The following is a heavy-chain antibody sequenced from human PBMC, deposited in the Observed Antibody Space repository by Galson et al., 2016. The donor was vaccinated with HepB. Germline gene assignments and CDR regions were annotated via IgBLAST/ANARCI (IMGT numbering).Heavy chain of an antibody. V-gene: IGHV4-30-4*01. J-gene: IGHJ6*02. CDR2: IFWSGTT. CDR3: VRDRSYGRPHDGLYYGMDL. CDR1: GASVAGSDYW. Sequence: PLSLTCSVSGASVAGSDYWWSWIRQAPGKGLEWIGFIFWSGTTAYNPSLKGRVYISSDSSRTKFSLTLSSVTVADTAVYYCVRDRSYGRPHDGLYYGMDLWGQGTTVTVS. D-gene: IGHD1-26*01.